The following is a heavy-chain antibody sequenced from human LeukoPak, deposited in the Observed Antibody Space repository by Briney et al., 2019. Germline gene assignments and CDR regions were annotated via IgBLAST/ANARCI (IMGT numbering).Heavy chain of an antibody. D-gene: IGHD6-19*01. CDR3: ASGDRNGWYFDR. CDR1: GFFFVDNG. J-gene: IGHJ4*02. Sequence: PGGSLRLSCEASGFFFVDNGMSWVRHGPGKGLEWVSGINWDGDSTVYADSVKGRFTISRDNAKNSLYLQMNSLRPEDTALYYCASGDRNGWYFDRWGQGTLVTVSS. CDR2: INWDGDST. V-gene: IGHV3-20*04.